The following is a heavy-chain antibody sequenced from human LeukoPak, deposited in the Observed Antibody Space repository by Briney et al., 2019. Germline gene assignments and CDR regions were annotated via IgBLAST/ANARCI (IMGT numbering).Heavy chain of an antibody. Sequence: ASVKVSCKASGYTFTSYGITWVRQARGQGLEWMGGISAYNGATEYAQNLQGRVTMSTDTSTSTAYMELRSLISDDTAVYYCARDIGASAWDRLGYYWGQGTLVTVSS. V-gene: IGHV1-18*04. CDR1: GYTFTSYG. CDR2: ISAYNGAT. J-gene: IGHJ4*02. D-gene: IGHD6-19*01. CDR3: ARDIGASAWDRLGYY.